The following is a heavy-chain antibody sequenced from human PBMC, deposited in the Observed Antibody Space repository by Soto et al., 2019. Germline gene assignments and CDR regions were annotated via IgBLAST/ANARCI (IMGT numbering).Heavy chain of an antibody. D-gene: IGHD2-2*01. V-gene: IGHV1-69*01. CDR1: GGTFSSYA. J-gene: IGHJ6*02. Sequence: QVQLVQSGAEVKKPGSSVKVSCKASGGTFSSYAISWVRQAPGQGLEWMGGILPIFGTANYAQKFQGRVTITADESTSTAYMELSSLRSEDTAVYYCALGYCSSTSCLYPYGMDVWGQGTTVTVSS. CDR2: ILPIFGTA. CDR3: ALGYCSSTSCLYPYGMDV.